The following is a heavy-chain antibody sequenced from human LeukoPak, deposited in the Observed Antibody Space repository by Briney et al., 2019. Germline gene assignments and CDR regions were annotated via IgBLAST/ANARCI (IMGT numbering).Heavy chain of an antibody. D-gene: IGHD3-9*01. J-gene: IGHJ3*01. Sequence: GGSLRLSCAASGFTFSSYTMHWIRQAPGKGLEWVSSISGSNSYIFYADSVKGRFTISRDNAKNSLYLQMNSLTAEDTAVFYCARRRYGEAFDVWGQGTMVTVSS. V-gene: IGHV3-21*06. CDR2: ISGSNSYI. CDR3: ARRRYGEAFDV. CDR1: GFTFSSYT.